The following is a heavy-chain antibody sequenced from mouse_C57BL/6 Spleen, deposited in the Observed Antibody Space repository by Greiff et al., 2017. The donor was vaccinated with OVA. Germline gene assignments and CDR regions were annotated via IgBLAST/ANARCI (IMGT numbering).Heavy chain of an antibody. CDR2: INPSTGGT. D-gene: IGHD2-3*01. V-gene: IGHV1-42*01. Sequence: EVQLVESGPELVKPGASVKISCKASGYSFTGYYMNWVKQSPEKSLEWIGEINPSTGGTTYNQKFKAKATLTVDKSSSTAYMQLKSLTSEDSAVYYCARGSDGYYDWFAYWGQGTLVTVSA. CDR1: GYSFTGYY. J-gene: IGHJ3*01. CDR3: ARGSDGYYDWFAY.